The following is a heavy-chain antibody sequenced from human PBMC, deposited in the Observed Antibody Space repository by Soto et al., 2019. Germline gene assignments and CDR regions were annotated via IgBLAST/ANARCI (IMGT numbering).Heavy chain of an antibody. D-gene: IGHD2-2*01. J-gene: IGHJ4*02. Sequence: VGSLRVSCAASGFTFSSYAMSWVRQAPGKGLEWVSSISSSGVSTYYADSVKGRFTISRDNSKNTLYLQMNSLRAEDTAVYYCARDFCPVPTCYDLWGQGVLVTVSS. CDR2: ISSSGVST. CDR1: GFTFSSYA. CDR3: ARDFCPVPTCYDL. V-gene: IGHV3-23*01.